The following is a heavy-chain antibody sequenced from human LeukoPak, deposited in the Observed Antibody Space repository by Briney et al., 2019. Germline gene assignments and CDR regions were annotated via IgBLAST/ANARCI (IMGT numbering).Heavy chain of an antibody. Sequence: PGGSLRLSCAASGFTFSSYSMNWVRQAPGKGLEWVSSISSSSSYIYYADSVKGRFTISRDNAKNSLYLQMNSPRAEDTAVYYCARDIAARPMGPWGQGTLVTVSS. CDR2: ISSSSSYI. CDR1: GFTFSSYS. V-gene: IGHV3-21*01. CDR3: ARDIAARPMGP. J-gene: IGHJ5*02. D-gene: IGHD6-6*01.